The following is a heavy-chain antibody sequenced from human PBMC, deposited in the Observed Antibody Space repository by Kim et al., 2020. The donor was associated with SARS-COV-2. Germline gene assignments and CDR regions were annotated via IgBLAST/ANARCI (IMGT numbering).Heavy chain of an antibody. CDR1: GASINRSGYY. V-gene: IGHV4-39*01. CDR2: IYYTGTT. Sequence: SETLSLTCTVSGASINRSGYYWAWIRKPPGVGLEWIGNIYYTGTTYYSPSLKSRVTISVDTSRNQFSLNLTSVTAADTAVYYCARLSGYSYYYDLDVWGQGTTVTVSS. D-gene: IGHD6-25*01. CDR3: ARLSGYSYYYDLDV. J-gene: IGHJ6*02.